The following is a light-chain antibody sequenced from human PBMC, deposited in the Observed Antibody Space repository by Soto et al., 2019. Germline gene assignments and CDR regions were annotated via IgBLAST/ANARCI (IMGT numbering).Light chain of an antibody. CDR2: DAS. J-gene: IGKJ5*01. Sequence: EIVLTQSPATLSLSPGERATLSCRASQSVGSYLAWYQQKPGQAPRLLIYDASHRATGIPARFSGSGSGTDFTLTISSLEPADFAVYYCQQRTNWPPITFGQGTRLDIK. CDR1: QSVGSY. CDR3: QQRTNWPPIT. V-gene: IGKV3-11*01.